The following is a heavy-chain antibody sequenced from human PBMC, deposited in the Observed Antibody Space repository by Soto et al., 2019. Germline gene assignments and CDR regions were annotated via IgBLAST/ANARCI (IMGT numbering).Heavy chain of an antibody. Sequence: QVQLQESGPGLVKPSGTLSLTCAVSGGSISSSNWWSWVRQPPGKGLEWIGEIYHSGSTNYNPSLKSRVTISVDKSKNQFSLKLSSVTAADTAVYYCARVPGYSSGWYFLGLPKDVDYYFDYWGQGTLVTVSS. CDR3: ARVPGYSSGWYFLGLPKDVDYYFDY. CDR2: IYHSGST. J-gene: IGHJ4*02. V-gene: IGHV4-4*02. CDR1: GGSISSSNW. D-gene: IGHD6-19*01.